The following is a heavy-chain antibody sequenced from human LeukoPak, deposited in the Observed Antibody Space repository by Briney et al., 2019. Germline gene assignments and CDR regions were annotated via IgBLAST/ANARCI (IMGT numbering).Heavy chain of an antibody. D-gene: IGHD3-3*01. CDR3: ARGYDFWSGYWAS. J-gene: IGHJ5*02. V-gene: IGHV1-69*05. CDR1: GGTFSSYA. Sequence: GASVKVSCKASGGTFSSYAISWLRQAPEQGLEWMGGIIPIFGTANYAQKFQGRVITTDESTSTAYMELSSLRSEDTAVYYCARGYDFWSGYWASWGQGTLVTVSS. CDR2: IIPIFGTA.